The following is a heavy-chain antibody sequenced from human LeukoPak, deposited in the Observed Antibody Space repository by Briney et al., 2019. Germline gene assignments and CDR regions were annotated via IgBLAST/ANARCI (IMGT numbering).Heavy chain of an antibody. D-gene: IGHD2-2*01. Sequence: SKTLSLTCAISGDSVSSNSVTWNWIRQCPSRGLEWLGRTYYRSTWYNDYAVSVRGRITVNPDTSKNQFSLHLNSVTPEDTAVYYCARRLTQYDCFDPWGQGILVTVSS. V-gene: IGHV6-1*01. J-gene: IGHJ5*02. CDR2: TYYRSTWYN. CDR3: ARRLTQYDCFDP. CDR1: GDSVSSNSVT.